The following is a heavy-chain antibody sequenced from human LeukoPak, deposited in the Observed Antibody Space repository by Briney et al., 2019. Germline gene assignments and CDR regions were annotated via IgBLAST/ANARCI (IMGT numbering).Heavy chain of an antibody. J-gene: IGHJ6*02. CDR1: GFTFSSYA. V-gene: IGHV3-30-3*01. CDR3: ARSSRPYEFPRGASGMDV. D-gene: IGHD3-3*01. Sequence: GGSLRLSCAASGFTFSSYAMHWVRQAPGKGLEWVAVISYDGSNKYYADSVKGRFTISRDNSKNTLYLQMNSLRAEDTAVYYCARSSRPYEFPRGASGMDVWGQGTTVTVSS. CDR2: ISYDGSNK.